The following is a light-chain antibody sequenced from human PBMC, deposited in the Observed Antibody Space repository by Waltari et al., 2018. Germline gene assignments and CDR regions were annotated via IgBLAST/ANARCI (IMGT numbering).Light chain of an antibody. V-gene: IGKV3-11*01. J-gene: IGKJ4*01. CDR2: DAS. CDR1: QSVSSY. CDR3: QQRSNWPLT. Sequence: EIVLTQSPATLSLSPGERATLSCRASQSVSSYLAWYQQKPGQAPRLLRYDASNRATGIPGRFSGSGSGTDFTLTISSLEPEDFAVYYCQQRSNWPLTFGGGTKVEIK.